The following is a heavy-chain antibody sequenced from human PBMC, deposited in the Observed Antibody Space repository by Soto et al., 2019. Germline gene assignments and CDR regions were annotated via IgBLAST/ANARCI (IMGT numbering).Heavy chain of an antibody. CDR2: IYYSGST. CDR3: ARHRLGQWLVEAFGY. D-gene: IGHD6-19*01. Sequence: QLQLQESGPGLVKPSETLSLTCTVSGGSISSSSYYWGWIRQPPGKGLEWIGSIYYSGSTYYNPSLKSRVTISVDTSKNQFSLKLSSVTAADTAVYYCARHRLGQWLVEAFGYWGQGTLVTVSS. CDR1: GGSISSSSYY. V-gene: IGHV4-39*01. J-gene: IGHJ4*02.